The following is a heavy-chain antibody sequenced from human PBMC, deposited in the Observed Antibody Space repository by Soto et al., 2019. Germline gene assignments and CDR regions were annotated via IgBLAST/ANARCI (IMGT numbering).Heavy chain of an antibody. J-gene: IGHJ2*01. D-gene: IGHD6-6*01. CDR3: ARAHLIASRLMWYLDL. Sequence: SQTLSLPCAISGDSVSSNIAAWHWIRQSPSRGLEWLGRTYYRSKWYNDYEMSVKGRITINPNTSKDHFSLQLNSVTPEDTAVYYCARAHLIASRLMWYLDLWGRGTLVTVSS. V-gene: IGHV6-1*01. CDR2: TYYRSKWYN. CDR1: GDSVSSNIAA.